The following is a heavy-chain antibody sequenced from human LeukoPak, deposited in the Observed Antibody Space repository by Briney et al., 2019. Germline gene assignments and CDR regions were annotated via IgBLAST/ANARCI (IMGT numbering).Heavy chain of an antibody. Sequence: GGSLRLSCAASGFTFSTYAVNWVRQAPGKGLEWVSTISGSGDSTYYADSVKGRFTISRDNSKDTLYLQMSSVRVDDTAVYYCAKGRYYFDYWGQGTLVTVSS. J-gene: IGHJ4*02. CDR3: AKGRYYFDY. CDR2: ISGSGDST. V-gene: IGHV3-23*01. CDR1: GFTFSTYA.